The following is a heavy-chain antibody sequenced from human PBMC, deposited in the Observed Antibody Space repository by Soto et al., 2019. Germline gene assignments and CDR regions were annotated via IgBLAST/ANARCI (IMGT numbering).Heavy chain of an antibody. CDR2: INAGNGNT. CDR3: ASSYSNYALIDYYYYGMDV. D-gene: IGHD4-4*01. Sequence: ASVKVSCKASGYTFTSYAMHWVRQAPGQRLEWMGRINAGNGNTKYSQKIQGRVNITRDTSASTAYMELSSLRSEDTAVYYCASSYSNYALIDYYYYGMDVWGQGTTVTVSS. V-gene: IGHV1-3*01. CDR1: GYTFTSYA. J-gene: IGHJ6*02.